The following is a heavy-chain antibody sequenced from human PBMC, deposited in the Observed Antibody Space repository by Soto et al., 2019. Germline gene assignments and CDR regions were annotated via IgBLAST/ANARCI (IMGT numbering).Heavy chain of an antibody. CDR3: ARYLGSRYEPGDY. V-gene: IGHV1-69*13. CDR2: IISIFGTP. J-gene: IGHJ4*02. CDR1: GGTFAISV. Sequence: SVKVSCKASGGTFAISVFNWVRQAPGQGLEWMGGIISIFGTPNYSQKFLGRVTITADESTSTGYMELSNLRSDDTAIYYCARYLGSRYEPGDYSAQRTQVTVSS. D-gene: IGHD5-12*01.